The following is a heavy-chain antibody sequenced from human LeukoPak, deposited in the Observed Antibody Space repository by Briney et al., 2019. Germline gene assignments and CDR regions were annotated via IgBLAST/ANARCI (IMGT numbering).Heavy chain of an antibody. Sequence: GGTLRLSCAASGFTFSSYGMSWVRQAPGKGLEWVSAISGSGGSTYYADSVKGRFTISRDNSKNTLYLQMNSLRAEDTAVYYCAKDRRWLTNIGDYWGQGTLVTVSS. CDR1: GFTFSSYG. J-gene: IGHJ4*02. D-gene: IGHD5-24*01. CDR3: AKDRRWLTNIGDY. CDR2: ISGSGGST. V-gene: IGHV3-23*01.